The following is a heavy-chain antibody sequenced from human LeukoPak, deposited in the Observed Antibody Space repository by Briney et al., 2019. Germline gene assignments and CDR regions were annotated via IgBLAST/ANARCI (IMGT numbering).Heavy chain of an antibody. D-gene: IGHD3-22*01. CDR3: ARWAVEVRHRITMIVDTYYFDY. Sequence: PGGSLRLSCAASGFTFSSYWMSWVRQAPGKGLEWVANIKQDGSEKYYVDSVKGRFTISRDNAKNSLYLQMNSLRAEDTAVYYCARWAVEVRHRITMIVDTYYFDYWGQGTLVTVSS. CDR2: IKQDGSEK. J-gene: IGHJ4*02. V-gene: IGHV3-7*01. CDR1: GFTFSSYW.